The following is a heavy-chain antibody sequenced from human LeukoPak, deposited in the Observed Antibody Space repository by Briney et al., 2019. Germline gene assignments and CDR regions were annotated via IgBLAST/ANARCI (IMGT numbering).Heavy chain of an antibody. J-gene: IGHJ4*02. CDR2: ISSSSSYI. V-gene: IGHV3-21*01. CDR3: ARERSSTGDY. Sequence: GGSLRPSCAASGFTFSSYSMNWVRQAPGKGLEWVSSISSSSSYIYYADSVKGRFTISRDNAKNSLYLQMSSLRAEDTAVYYCARERSSTGDYWGQGTLVTVSS. D-gene: IGHD6-13*01. CDR1: GFTFSSYS.